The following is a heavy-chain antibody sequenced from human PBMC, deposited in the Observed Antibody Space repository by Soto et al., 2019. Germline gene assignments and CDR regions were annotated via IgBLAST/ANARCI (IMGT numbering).Heavy chain of an antibody. V-gene: IGHV3-48*04. D-gene: IGHD6-13*01. Sequence: GGSLRLSCAASGFTFSSYSMNWVRQAPGKGLEWVSYISSSSSTIYYADSVKGRFTISRDNAKNSLYLQMNSLRAEDTAVYYCASSGSWGLVYFDYWGQGTLVTVSS. CDR3: ASSGSWGLVYFDY. J-gene: IGHJ4*02. CDR1: GFTFSSYS. CDR2: ISSSSSTI.